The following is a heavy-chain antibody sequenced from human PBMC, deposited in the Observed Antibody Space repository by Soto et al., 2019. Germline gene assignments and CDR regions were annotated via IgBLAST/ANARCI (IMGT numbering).Heavy chain of an antibody. J-gene: IGHJ3*02. Sequence: ASVKVSCKASGYTFTSYGISWVRQAPGQGLEWMGWSSAYNGNTNYAQKLQGRVTMTTDTSTSTAYMELRSLRSDDTAVYYCARGVRYCSSTSCYTTGDDAFYIWGKGTMGTVSS. CDR3: ARGVRYCSSTSCYTTGDDAFYI. CDR2: SSAYNGNT. V-gene: IGHV1-18*04. CDR1: GYTFTSYG. D-gene: IGHD2-2*02.